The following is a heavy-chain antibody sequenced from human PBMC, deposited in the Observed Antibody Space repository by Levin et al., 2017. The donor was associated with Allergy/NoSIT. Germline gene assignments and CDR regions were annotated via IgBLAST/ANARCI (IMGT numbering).Heavy chain of an antibody. Sequence: GESLKISCAASGFTVSSHYMSWVRQAPGKGLEWVSVTYTGGITYYADSVKGRFTISRDNSENTLYLQMNSLRAEDTAVYYCARGTYCSGGSWSFFDYWGQGTLVTVSS. CDR1: GFTVSSHY. CDR3: ARGTYCSGGSWSFFDY. V-gene: IGHV3-53*01. D-gene: IGHD2-15*01. CDR2: TYTGGIT. J-gene: IGHJ4*02.